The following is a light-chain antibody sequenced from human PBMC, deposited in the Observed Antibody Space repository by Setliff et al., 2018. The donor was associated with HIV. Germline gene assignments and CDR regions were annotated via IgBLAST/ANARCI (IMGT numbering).Light chain of an antibody. J-gene: IGLJ1*01. Sequence: QSVLTQPASVSGSPGQSITISCTGTSSDVGTYNFVSWYQQHPGKAPKIMIYDVSNRPSGVSNRFSGSKSGNTASLTISGLQAEDEADYYCSSYTSTPLYVFGTGTKVTVL. V-gene: IGLV2-14*03. CDR3: SSYTSTPLYV. CDR2: DVS. CDR1: SSDVGTYNF.